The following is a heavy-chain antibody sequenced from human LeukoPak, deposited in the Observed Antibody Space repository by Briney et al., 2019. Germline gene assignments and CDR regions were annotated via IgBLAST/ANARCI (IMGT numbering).Heavy chain of an antibody. CDR2: INWNGGST. D-gene: IGHD2-2*01. J-gene: IGHJ4*02. CDR1: GFTFDDYG. Sequence: GGSLRLSCAASGFTFDDYGMSWVRRAPGKGLEWVSGINWNGGSTGYADSVKVRFTISRDNAKNSLYLQMNSLRAEDTALYYCARARGSSTSCPDYWGQGTLVTVSS. CDR3: ARARGSSTSCPDY. V-gene: IGHV3-20*04.